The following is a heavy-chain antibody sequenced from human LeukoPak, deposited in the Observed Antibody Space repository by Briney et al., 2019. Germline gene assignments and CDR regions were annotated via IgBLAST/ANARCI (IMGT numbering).Heavy chain of an antibody. CDR3: ARVRGGSSGFLEWPLWGKTVDY. CDR1: GGSISSADYY. Sequence: PSHTLSLTCTVSGGSISSADYYWSWIRQPPGKGLEWIGYIYYSGSTYYNPSLKSRVTISVDTSKNQFSLKLSSVTAADTAVYYCARVRGGSSGFLEWPLWGKTVDYWGQGTLVTVSS. CDR2: IYYSGST. D-gene: IGHD3-3*01. J-gene: IGHJ4*02. V-gene: IGHV4-30-4*01.